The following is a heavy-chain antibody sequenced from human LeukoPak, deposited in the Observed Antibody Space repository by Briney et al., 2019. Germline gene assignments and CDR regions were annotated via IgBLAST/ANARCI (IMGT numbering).Heavy chain of an antibody. CDR1: GYTFASYV. Sequence: RASVKVSCKPSGYTFASYVMNWVPQAPGQGLEWMGWINTNTGNPTYAQGFTGRFVFSLDTSVSTAYLQISSLKAEDTAVYYCARRGRASSSRYMDVWGKGTTVTVSS. J-gene: IGHJ6*03. V-gene: IGHV7-4-1*02. CDR3: ARRGRASSSRYMDV. D-gene: IGHD6-13*01. CDR2: INTNTGNP.